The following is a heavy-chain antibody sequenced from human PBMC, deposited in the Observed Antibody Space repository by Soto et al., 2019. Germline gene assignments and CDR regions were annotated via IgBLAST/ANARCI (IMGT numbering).Heavy chain of an antibody. CDR3: ARSYCGDDCALDH. CDR2: MSYDGNSK. CDR1: GFIFSNDV. V-gene: IGHV3-30-3*01. Sequence: GGSLRLSCAASGFIFSNDVMYWVRQAPGKGLEWVAVMSYDGNSKHYADSVKGRFTISRDNSKSTLYVQMNSLRAEDTAIYYCARSYCGDDCALDHWGQGTLVTVSS. D-gene: IGHD2-21*02. J-gene: IGHJ4*02.